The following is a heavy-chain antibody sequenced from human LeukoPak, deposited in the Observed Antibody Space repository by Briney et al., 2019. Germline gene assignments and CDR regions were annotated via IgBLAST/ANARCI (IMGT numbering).Heavy chain of an antibody. CDR1: GFTFSDYY. D-gene: IGHD3-10*01. V-gene: IGHV3-11*04. CDR3: ARALWFGETFPAY. Sequence: GGSLRLSCAASGFTFSDYYMSWIRQAPGKGLEWVSYISSSGGTIYYADSVKGRFTISRDNAKNSLYLQMNSLRAEDTAVYYCARALWFGETFPAYWGQGTLVTVSS. J-gene: IGHJ4*02. CDR2: ISSSGGTI.